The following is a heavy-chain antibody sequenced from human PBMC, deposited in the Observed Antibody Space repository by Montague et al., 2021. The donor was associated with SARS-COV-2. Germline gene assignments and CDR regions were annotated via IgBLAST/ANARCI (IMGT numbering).Heavy chain of an antibody. CDR3: ARSAFRYFDRPGMDV. J-gene: IGHJ6*02. Sequence: TLSLTCTVSGGSIRSDGFYWNWIRQPAGKGLEWIGRIDASGTTNYNPSLKSRAIISLDRSKNQFSLKLSSVIAADTAVYYCARSAFRYFDRPGMDVWGQGTTVTVSS. CDR1: GGSIRSDGFY. CDR2: IDASGTT. D-gene: IGHD3-9*01. V-gene: IGHV4-61*02.